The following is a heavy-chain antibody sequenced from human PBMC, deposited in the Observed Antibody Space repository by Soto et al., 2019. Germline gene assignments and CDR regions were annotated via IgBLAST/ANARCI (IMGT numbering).Heavy chain of an antibody. CDR2: IYWNDDK. CDR1: GFSLRTSGVG. Sequence: QITLKESGPTLVEPTQTLTLTCIFSGFSLRTSGVGVGWIRQPPGKALEWLGFIYWNDDKRYSPSLKSRLTITKDTSKNQVVLTMTNMDTVDTATYYCAKSGSSGCYGWFDPWGQGTLVTVSS. J-gene: IGHJ5*02. V-gene: IGHV2-5*01. D-gene: IGHD6-19*01. CDR3: AKSGSSGCYGWFDP.